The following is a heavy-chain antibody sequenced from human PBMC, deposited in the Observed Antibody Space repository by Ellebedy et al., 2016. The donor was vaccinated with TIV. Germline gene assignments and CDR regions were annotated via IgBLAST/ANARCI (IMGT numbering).Heavy chain of an antibody. Sequence: SVKVSXXASGGTFSSYAISWVRQAPGQGLEWMGRIIPILGIANYAQKFQGRVTITADKSTSTAYMELSRLRSDDTAVYYCAGFIRLLGDYWGQGTLVTVSS. D-gene: IGHD3-16*01. J-gene: IGHJ4*02. CDR2: IIPILGIA. V-gene: IGHV1-69*04. CDR3: AGFIRLLGDY. CDR1: GGTFSSYA.